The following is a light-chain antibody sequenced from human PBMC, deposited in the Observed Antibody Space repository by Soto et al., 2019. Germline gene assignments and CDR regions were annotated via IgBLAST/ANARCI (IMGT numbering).Light chain of an antibody. J-gene: IGKJ5*01. CDR2: KTS. CDR3: QQYNAA. CDR1: QSISRW. V-gene: IGKV1-5*03. Sequence: DIQMTQPPSTLSASVGDRITITCRASQSISRWLAWYQQKPGKAPKLMFYKTSTLESGVPTRSSGSGSGTEFTRTITSLQHDDFATYYCQQYNAAFGQGTRLEIK.